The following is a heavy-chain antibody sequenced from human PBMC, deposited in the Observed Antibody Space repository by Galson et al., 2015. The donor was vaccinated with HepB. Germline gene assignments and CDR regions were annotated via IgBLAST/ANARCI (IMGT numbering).Heavy chain of an antibody. CDR1: GFTFSSYG. V-gene: IGHV3-30*18. CDR2: ISYDGSNK. Sequence: SLRLSCAASGFTFSSYGMHWVRQAPGKGLEWVAVISYDGSNKYYADSVKGRFTISRDNSKNTLYLQMNSLRAEDTAVYYCAKVVYYDSSGYHEYFQHWGQGTLVTVSS. D-gene: IGHD3-22*01. CDR3: AKVVYYDSSGYHEYFQH. J-gene: IGHJ1*01.